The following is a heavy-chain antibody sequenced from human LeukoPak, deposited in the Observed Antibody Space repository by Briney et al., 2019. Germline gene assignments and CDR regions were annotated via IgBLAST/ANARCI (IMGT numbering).Heavy chain of an antibody. V-gene: IGHV3-23*01. CDR3: AKDTTAWWYHRAYMNV. CDR2: ISGSGDKT. D-gene: IGHD2-15*01. Sequence: TGGSLRLSCAASGFSLSTYALSWVRQGPGGGLEWVAAISGSGDKTYHADSVKGRFTISKDNSENRLSLQMDSLRAEDTAVYFCAKDTTAWWYHRAYMNVWGKGTTVTVSS. J-gene: IGHJ6*03. CDR1: GFSLSTYA.